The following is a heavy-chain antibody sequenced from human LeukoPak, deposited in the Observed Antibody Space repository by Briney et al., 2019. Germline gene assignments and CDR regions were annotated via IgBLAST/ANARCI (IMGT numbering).Heavy chain of an antibody. D-gene: IGHD3-9*01. Sequence: ASVKVSCKASGYTFTSYGISWVRQAPGQGLEWMGWISAYNGNTNYAQKLQGRVTMTRDTSTSTVYMELSSLRSEDTAVYYCARGVYFDWLFQFDYWGQGTLVTVSS. CDR2: ISAYNGNT. CDR3: ARGVYFDWLFQFDY. CDR1: GYTFTSYG. J-gene: IGHJ4*02. V-gene: IGHV1-18*01.